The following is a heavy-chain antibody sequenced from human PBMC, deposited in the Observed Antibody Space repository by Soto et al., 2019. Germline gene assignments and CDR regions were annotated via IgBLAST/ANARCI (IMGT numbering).Heavy chain of an antibody. CDR2: INAGNGNT. J-gene: IGHJ5*02. Sequence: VASVKVSCKASGYTFTSYAMHWVRQAPGQRLEWMGWINAGNGNTKYSQKFQGRVTITRDTSASTAYMELSSLRSEDTAVYYCAREGITMVRGVTGWFDPWGQGTLVTVSS. D-gene: IGHD3-10*01. V-gene: IGHV1-3*01. CDR3: AREGITMVRGVTGWFDP. CDR1: GYTFTSYA.